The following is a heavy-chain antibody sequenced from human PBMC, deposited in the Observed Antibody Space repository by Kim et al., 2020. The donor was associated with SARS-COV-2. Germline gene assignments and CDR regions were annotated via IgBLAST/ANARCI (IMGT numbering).Heavy chain of an antibody. Sequence: SETLSLTCAVYGGSFSGYYWSWIRQPPGKGLEWIGEINHSGSTDYNPSLKSRVTISVDTSKNQFSLNLSSVTAADTAVYFCARVRRLIRFDLWRQGALVTVSS. J-gene: IGHJ5*02. CDR2: INHSGST. CDR1: GGSFSGYY. D-gene: IGHD3-10*01. CDR3: ARVRRLIRFDL. V-gene: IGHV4-34*01.